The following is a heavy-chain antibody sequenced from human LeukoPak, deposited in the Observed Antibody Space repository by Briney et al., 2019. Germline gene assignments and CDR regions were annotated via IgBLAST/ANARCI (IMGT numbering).Heavy chain of an antibody. CDR1: GGTFSSYA. Sequence: SVKVSCKASGGTFSSYAISWVRQAPGQGLEWMGGIIPIFGTANYAQKFQGRVTITADKSTSTAYMELSSLRSEDTAVYYCARDKWEPRYAFDIWGQGTMVTVSS. CDR3: ARDKWEPRYAFDI. CDR2: IIPIFGTA. D-gene: IGHD1-26*01. V-gene: IGHV1-69*06. J-gene: IGHJ3*02.